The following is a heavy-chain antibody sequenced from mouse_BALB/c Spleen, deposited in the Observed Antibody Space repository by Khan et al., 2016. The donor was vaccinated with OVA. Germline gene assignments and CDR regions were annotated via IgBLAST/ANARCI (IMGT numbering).Heavy chain of an antibody. CDR2: IYPGNTDT. Sequence: VQLLQSGTVLARPGASVKMSCKASGYTFTSYWMHWVKQRPGQGLEWIGDIYPGNTDTNYNQKFKGKAKLTAVTSTSTAYMELSSLTNEDSAVYYRTRMNWDVAWFAYWGQGTLVTVSA. V-gene: IGHV1-5*01. J-gene: IGHJ3*01. CDR3: TRMNWDVAWFAY. D-gene: IGHD4-1*01. CDR1: GYTFTSYW.